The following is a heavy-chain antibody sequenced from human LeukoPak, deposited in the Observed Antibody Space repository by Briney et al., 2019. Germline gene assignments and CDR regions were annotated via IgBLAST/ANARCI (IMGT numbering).Heavy chain of an antibody. CDR1: GGSISSSNW. CDR2: IYHSGSI. J-gene: IGHJ4*02. Sequence: SGTLSLTCAVSGGSISSSNWWSWVRQPPGKGLEWIGEIYHSGSINYKSSLKSRVTISVDKSKNQFSLKLSSVTAADTAVYYCARAVGTSRNFFDYWGQGTLVTVSS. CDR3: ARAVGTSRNFFDY. V-gene: IGHV4-4*02. D-gene: IGHD4-23*01.